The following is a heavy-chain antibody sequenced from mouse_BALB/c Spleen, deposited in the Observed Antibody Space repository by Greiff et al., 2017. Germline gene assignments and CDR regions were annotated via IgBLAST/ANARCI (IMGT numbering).Heavy chain of an antibody. Sequence: VKLVESGPGLVAPSQSLSITCTVSGFSLTSYGVHWVRQPPGKGLEWLGVIWAGGSTNYNSALMSRLSISKDNSKSQVFLKMNSLQTDDTAMYYCARDGYYVHWYFDVWGAGTTVTVSS. V-gene: IGHV2-9*02. CDR1: GFSLTSYG. CDR2: IWAGGST. J-gene: IGHJ1*01. CDR3: ARDGYYVHWYFDV. D-gene: IGHD2-3*01.